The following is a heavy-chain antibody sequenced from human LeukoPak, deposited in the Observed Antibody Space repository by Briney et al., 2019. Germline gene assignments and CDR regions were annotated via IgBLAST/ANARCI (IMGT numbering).Heavy chain of an antibody. CDR2: IIPILGIA. D-gene: IGHD1-26*01. J-gene: IGHJ6*02. CDR3: AGIFSKYSGSYYYYGMDV. CDR1: GYTFTSYG. V-gene: IGHV1-69*04. Sequence: SVKVSCKASGYTFTSYGISWVRQAPGQGLEWMGRIIPILGIANYAQKFQGRVTITADKSTSTAYMELSSLRSEDTAVYYCAGIFSKYSGSYYYYGMDVWGQGTTVTVSS.